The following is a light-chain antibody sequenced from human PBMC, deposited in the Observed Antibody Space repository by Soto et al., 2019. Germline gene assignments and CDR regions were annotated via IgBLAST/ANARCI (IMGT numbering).Light chain of an antibody. J-gene: IGKJ2*01. CDR2: GAS. CDR3: KQYNNWPPYT. V-gene: IGKV3-15*01. Sequence: EIVMTQSPPTLSVSQGERATLSCRASQSVSSNLAWYQQKPGQAPRRLISGASTRATGIPARFSVSGSGTEFTLTISGRQSEDFAVYYCKQYNNWPPYTFGQGTKLEI. CDR1: QSVSSN.